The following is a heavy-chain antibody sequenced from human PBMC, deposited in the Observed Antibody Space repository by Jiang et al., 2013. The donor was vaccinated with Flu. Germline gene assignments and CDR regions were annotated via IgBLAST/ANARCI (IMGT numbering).Heavy chain of an antibody. Sequence: SGAEVKKPGASVKVSCKASGYTFTGYYMHWVRQAPGQGLEWMGWINPNSGGTNYAQKFQGWVTMTRDTSISTAYMELSRLRSDDTAVYYCARGQNLVDTPSPFDYWGQGTLVTVSS. J-gene: IGHJ4*02. V-gene: IGHV1-2*04. CDR2: INPNSGGT. D-gene: IGHD5-18*01. CDR3: ARGQNLVDTPSPFDY. CDR1: GYTFTGYY.